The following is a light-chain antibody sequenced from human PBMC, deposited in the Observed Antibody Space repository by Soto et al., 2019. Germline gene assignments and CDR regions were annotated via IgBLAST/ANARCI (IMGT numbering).Light chain of an antibody. J-gene: IGKJ1*01. CDR3: QQYGSSPWT. CDR1: QTVRNNY. CDR2: GAS. Sequence: ETVLTQSPGTLSLSPGERATLPCRASQTVRNNYLAWYQQKPGQAPRLLIYGASSRATGIPDRFSGSGSGTDFTLTISRLEPEDFVVYYCQQYGSSPWTFGQGTKVEIK. V-gene: IGKV3-20*01.